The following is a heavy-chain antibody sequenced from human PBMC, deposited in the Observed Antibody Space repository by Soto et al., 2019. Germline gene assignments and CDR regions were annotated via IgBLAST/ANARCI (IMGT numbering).Heavy chain of an antibody. J-gene: IGHJ4*02. V-gene: IGHV1-8*02. CDR2: MNPNSGNT. CDR1: RYTVTNTV. Sequence: APVEIASESSRYTVTNTVINWARKAPGKGLEWMGWMNPNSGNTGYAQKFQGRVTMTRNTSIRTAYIDLSSLSSDDTAVYYCARVMLGGHSDYWGQGTLVTVSS. CDR3: ARVMLGGHSDY. D-gene: IGHD2-15*01.